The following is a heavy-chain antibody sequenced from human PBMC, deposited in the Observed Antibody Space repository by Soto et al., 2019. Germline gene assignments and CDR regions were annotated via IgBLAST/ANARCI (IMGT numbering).Heavy chain of an antibody. Sequence: SETLSLTCTVSGGPISSRSYYWGWIRQPPNKGLEWMGNIHYSGSTDYNPSLKNRVTMSVDTSKNQLSLNLSSVTAADTAVYYCARHLYSGESSGYYGYWGQGALVTVSS. J-gene: IGHJ4*02. CDR2: IHYSGST. CDR3: ARHLYSGESSGYYGY. D-gene: IGHD3-22*01. V-gene: IGHV4-39*01. CDR1: GGPISSRSYY.